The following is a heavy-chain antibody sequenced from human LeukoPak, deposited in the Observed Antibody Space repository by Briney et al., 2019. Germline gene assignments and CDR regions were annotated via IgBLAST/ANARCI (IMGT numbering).Heavy chain of an antibody. CDR1: GSTFSSYS. CDR2: ISYVGSNK. J-gene: IGHJ6*04. CDR3: ARGNDYGDPTHSYGMDV. D-gene: IGHD4-17*01. Sequence: GRSLRPACAAAGSTFSSYSTHCVRQPAGDGLGWEAFISYVGSNKYYAESVKGRLTISRDNSKNTLYLQMTSLRSEDTAVYYCARGNDYGDPTHSYGMDVWGKGATVTLSS. V-gene: IGHV3-30*04.